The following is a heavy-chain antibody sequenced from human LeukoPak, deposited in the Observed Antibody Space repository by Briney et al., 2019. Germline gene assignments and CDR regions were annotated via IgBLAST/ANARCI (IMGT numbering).Heavy chain of an antibody. J-gene: IGHJ3*02. CDR1: SGSISSYY. Sequence: SETLSLTCTVSSGSISSYYWSWIRQPPGKGLEWIGYIHYSGTTNYNPSLKSRVTISIDTSKNQFSLKLSSVTAADTAVYYCARDLGSESGAFDIWGQGTMVTVSA. V-gene: IGHV4-59*01. D-gene: IGHD1-26*01. CDR3: ARDLGSESGAFDI. CDR2: IHYSGTT.